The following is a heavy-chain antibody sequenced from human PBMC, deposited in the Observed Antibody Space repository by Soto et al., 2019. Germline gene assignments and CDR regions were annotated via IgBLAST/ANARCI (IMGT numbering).Heavy chain of an antibody. V-gene: IGHV3-30*18. CDR3: AKDEVRTPSLYAMDV. J-gene: IGHJ6*02. CDR2: ISYDGSNR. D-gene: IGHD3-10*01. CDR1: GFTFSTYG. Sequence: QVQLMESGGGVVQPGRSLRLSCAASGFTFSTYGMHWVRQAPGKGLEWVALISYDGSNRNSADSVKGRFTISRDNSKNPLYLQMNSLRVEDTAVYYCAKDEVRTPSLYAMDVWGQGTTVTVSS.